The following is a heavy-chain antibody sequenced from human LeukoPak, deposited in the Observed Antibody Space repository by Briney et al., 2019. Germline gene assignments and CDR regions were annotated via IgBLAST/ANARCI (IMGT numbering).Heavy chain of an antibody. J-gene: IGHJ4*02. CDR2: ISYDGSNK. CDR3: ARGRERWVPTFDY. V-gene: IGHV3-30-3*01. CDR1: GFTFSSYA. D-gene: IGHD3-10*01. Sequence: GGSLRLSCAASGFTFSSYAMHWVRQAPGKGLEWVAVISYDGSNKYYADSVKGRFTISRDNSKNTLYLQMNSLRAEDTAVYYCARGRERWVPTFDYWGQGTLVTVSS.